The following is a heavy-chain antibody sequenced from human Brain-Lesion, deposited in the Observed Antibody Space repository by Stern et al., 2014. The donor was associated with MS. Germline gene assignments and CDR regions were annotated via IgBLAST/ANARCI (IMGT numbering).Heavy chain of an antibody. J-gene: IGHJ4*02. CDR1: GGSISSSSYY. D-gene: IGHD3-10*01. CDR3: AKLWLGELPESPFDY. CDR2: IYYRGST. Sequence: QVQLVESGPGLVKPSETLSLTCTVSGGSISSSSYYWGWIRQPPGKGLEWIGSIYYRGSTYYNPSLKSRVPISMDTSKHPFSLRLSSVTAADTAVYFCAKLWLGELPESPFDYWGQGTLVTVSS. V-gene: IGHV4-39*01.